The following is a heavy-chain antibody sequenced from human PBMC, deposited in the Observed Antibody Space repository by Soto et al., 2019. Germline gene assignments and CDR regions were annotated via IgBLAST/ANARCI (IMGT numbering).Heavy chain of an antibody. J-gene: IGHJ4*02. CDR3: AKGASTTVFAFNDY. CDR1: GFTFDDYA. Sequence: EVQLVESGGGLVQPGRSLRLSCAASGFTFDDYAMNWVRQGPVKGLEWVSSISWNSGNLGYADSVKGRFTISRDNAKNSLYLQMNSLRGEDTALYYCAKGASTTVFAFNDYWGQGTLVTVSS. D-gene: IGHD4-17*01. CDR2: ISWNSGNL. V-gene: IGHV3-9*01.